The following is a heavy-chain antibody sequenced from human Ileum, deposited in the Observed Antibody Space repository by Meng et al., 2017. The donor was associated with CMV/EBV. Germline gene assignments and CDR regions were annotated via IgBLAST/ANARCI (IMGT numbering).Heavy chain of an antibody. Sequence: SGFSFSNYWMHWVRQAPGKGLEWVSRIHPGGSTTVYADSVKGRFTISRDNAKNTLFLQMNSLRDEDTAVYYCARETPTGGAYYFNYWGQGTLVTVSS. CDR3: ARETPTGGAYYFNY. D-gene: IGHD4-17*01. V-gene: IGHV3-74*01. CDR1: GFSFSNYW. CDR2: IHPGGSTT. J-gene: IGHJ4*02.